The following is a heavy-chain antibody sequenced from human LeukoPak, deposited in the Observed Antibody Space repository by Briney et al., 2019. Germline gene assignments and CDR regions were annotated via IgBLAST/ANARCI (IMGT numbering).Heavy chain of an antibody. D-gene: IGHD6-19*01. J-gene: IGHJ4*02. CDR3: ARDMEQQWLVDAFDY. V-gene: IGHV1-2*06. CDR2: INPNSGGT. Sequence: ASVKVSCKASGYTFTGYYMHWVRQAPGQGLEWMGRINPNSGGTNYAQKFQGRVTMTRDTSISTAYMELSRLRSDDTAVYYCARDMEQQWLVDAFDYWGQGTLVTVSS. CDR1: GYTFTGYY.